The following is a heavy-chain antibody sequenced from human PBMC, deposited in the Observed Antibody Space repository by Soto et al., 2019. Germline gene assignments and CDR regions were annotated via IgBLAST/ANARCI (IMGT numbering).Heavy chain of an antibody. CDR1: GYTFTSYA. CDR3: ARSIVVVTALDY. V-gene: IGHV1-3*05. J-gene: IGHJ4*02. CDR2: INAGNGNT. Sequence: QVQLVQTGAEEKKPGASVKVSCKASGYTFTSYAMHWVRQAPGQRLEWMGWINAGNGNTKYSQKFQGRVTITRDTSASTAYMELSSLRSEDTVVYYCARSIVVVTALDYWGQRTLVSVSS. D-gene: IGHD2-21*02.